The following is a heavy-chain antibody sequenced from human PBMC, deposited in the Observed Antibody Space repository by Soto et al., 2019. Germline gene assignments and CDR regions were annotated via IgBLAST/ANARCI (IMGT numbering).Heavy chain of an antibody. D-gene: IGHD1-26*01. CDR1: GFTFTTYA. Sequence: EVQLLESGGGLVQLGGSLRLSCAASGFTFTTYAMSWVHQAPGKGLEWVSAISGSGDNTYYTDSVKGRFIISRDNSKNTLYLQMNRLRDEDTAFYYCALRKTGSFFDYWGQGTLVTVSS. V-gene: IGHV3-23*01. CDR3: ALRKTGSFFDY. J-gene: IGHJ4*02. CDR2: ISGSGDNT.